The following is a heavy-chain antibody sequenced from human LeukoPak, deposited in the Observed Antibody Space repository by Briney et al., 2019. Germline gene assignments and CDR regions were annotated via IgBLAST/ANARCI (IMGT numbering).Heavy chain of an antibody. D-gene: IGHD6-19*01. Sequence: GGSLRLSCAASGFTVSSNYMSWVRQAPGKGLEWVSVIYSGGSTYYADSVKGRFTISRGNSKNTLYLQMNSLRAEDTAVYFCAKRRSSGFYYFDYWGQGTLVTVSS. V-gene: IGHV3-53*01. CDR3: AKRRSSGFYYFDY. CDR2: IYSGGST. J-gene: IGHJ4*02. CDR1: GFTVSSNY.